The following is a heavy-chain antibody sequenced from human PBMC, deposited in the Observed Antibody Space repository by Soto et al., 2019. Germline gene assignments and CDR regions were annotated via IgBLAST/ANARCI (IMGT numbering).Heavy chain of an antibody. V-gene: IGHV4-34*01. CDR3: ARGQMVVPAGKSDWFDP. D-gene: IGHD2-2*01. CDR1: GGSFSGYY. J-gene: IGHJ5*02. CDR2: INHSGST. Sequence: QVQLQQWGAGLLKPSETLSLTCAVYGGSFSGYYWSWIRQPPGKGLEWIGEINHSGSTNYNPSLKSRVTISVDTSKNQFSLKLSSVTAADTAVYYCARGQMVVPAGKSDWFDPWGQGTLVTVSS.